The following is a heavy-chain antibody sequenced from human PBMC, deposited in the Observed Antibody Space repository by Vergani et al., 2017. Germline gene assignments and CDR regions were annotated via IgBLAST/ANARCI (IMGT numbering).Heavy chain of an antibody. CDR2: IYYSGCT. J-gene: IGHJ5*02. CDR3: AKHSAVEWLVKLGWIDP. V-gene: IGHV4-39*01. Sequence: QLQLQESGPGLVKPSATLSLTCSVSGASIRRSNYYWGWIRQPPGKGLEWIASIYYSGCTYYNPSLKSRVTISVDTSKNQFSLKLSSVTAADTAVYFCAKHSAVEWLVKLGWIDPWGQGILVTVSS. CDR1: GASIRRSNYY. D-gene: IGHD6-19*01.